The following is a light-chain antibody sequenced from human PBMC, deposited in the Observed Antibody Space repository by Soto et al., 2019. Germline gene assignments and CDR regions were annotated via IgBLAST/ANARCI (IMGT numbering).Light chain of an antibody. CDR1: QSVSSSY. CDR2: AAS. Sequence: EIVLTQSPGTLSLSPGERATLSCRAGQSVSSSYLGWYKQKPGQAPRLLIYAASSRATGIPDRFSGSGSATDFTLTISRLETEDFAVYYCQHYGSSPYTFGQGTKLEIK. CDR3: QHYGSSPYT. V-gene: IGKV3-20*01. J-gene: IGKJ2*01.